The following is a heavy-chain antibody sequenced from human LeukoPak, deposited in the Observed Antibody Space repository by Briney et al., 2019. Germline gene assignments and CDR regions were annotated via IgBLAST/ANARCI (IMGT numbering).Heavy chain of an antibody. V-gene: IGHV3-21*01. J-gene: IGHJ4*02. D-gene: IGHD2-21*01. Sequence: KTWGSLRLSCAASGFNFNTYTMNWVRQAPGKGLEWVSSISSDSSYIYYADAVHGRFTVSRDNAKYSLYLQMNSLRAEDTAVYYCARDLYSQYWGQGTLVTVSS. CDR2: ISSDSSYI. CDR1: GFNFNTYT. CDR3: ARDLYSQY.